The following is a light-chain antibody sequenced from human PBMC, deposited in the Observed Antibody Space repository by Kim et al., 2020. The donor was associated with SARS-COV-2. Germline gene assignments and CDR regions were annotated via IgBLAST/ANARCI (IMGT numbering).Light chain of an antibody. J-gene: IGKJ5*01. CDR2: GAS. CDR1: QTVGRNY. CDR3: QQYASAPNT. Sequence: ENVLTQSPGTLSLSPGERATLSCRASQTVGRNYLAWYQQKPGQAPRLLIHGASTRATGIPDRFSGSGSGTDFSLTISRLEPEDFTVYYCQQYASAPNTFGQETRLEIK. V-gene: IGKV3-20*01.